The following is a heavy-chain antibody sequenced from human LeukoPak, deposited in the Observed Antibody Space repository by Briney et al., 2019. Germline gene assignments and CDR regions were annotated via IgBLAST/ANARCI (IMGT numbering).Heavy chain of an antibody. D-gene: IGHD5-18*01. Sequence: SETLSLTCTVSGGSISSSSYYWGWIRQPPGKGLEWIGSIYYSGITYYNPFLNSRVTISVDTSKNQFSLKLSSVTAADTAVYYCARARGYKDPWGQGTLVTVSS. CDR2: IYYSGIT. V-gene: IGHV4-39*07. J-gene: IGHJ5*02. CDR1: GGSISSSSYY. CDR3: ARARGYKDP.